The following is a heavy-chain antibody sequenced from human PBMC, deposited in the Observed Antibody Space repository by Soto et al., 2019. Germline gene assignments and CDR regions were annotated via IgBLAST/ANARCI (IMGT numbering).Heavy chain of an antibody. V-gene: IGHV1-18*01. D-gene: IGHD2-15*01. CDR1: GYTFTSYG. Sequence: QVHLVQSGAEVKKPGASVKVSCKASGYTFTSYGISWVRQAPGQGLEWMGWISAYNGNTNYAQILQGRGTMTTDTSKSTAYMELRSLRSDDTAVYYCARQYCSGGSCYREFDSWGQGTLVTVSS. CDR2: ISAYNGNT. CDR3: ARQYCSGGSCYREFDS. J-gene: IGHJ4*02.